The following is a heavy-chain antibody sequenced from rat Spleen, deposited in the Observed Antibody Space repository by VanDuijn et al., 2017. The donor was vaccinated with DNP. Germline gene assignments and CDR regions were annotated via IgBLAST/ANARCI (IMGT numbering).Heavy chain of an antibody. Sequence: EVQLVESGGGSVQPGRSLKLSCAASGFTFSDYAMAWVRQAPKKGLEWVATISYDGIRTYYRDSVKGRFTISRDYAKSTLYLQMDSLKSEDTATYYCARDNYGTYGAMDAWGQGTSVTVSS. D-gene: IGHD1-11*01. V-gene: IGHV5-17*01. CDR3: ARDNYGTYGAMDA. CDR2: ISYDGIRT. CDR1: GFTFSDYA. J-gene: IGHJ4*01.